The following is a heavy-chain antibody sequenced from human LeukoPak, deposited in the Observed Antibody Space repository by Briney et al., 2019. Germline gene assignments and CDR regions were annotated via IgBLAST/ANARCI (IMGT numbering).Heavy chain of an antibody. Sequence: GGSLRLSCAASGFTFDDYAMHWVRQAPGKGLEWVSGISWNSGSIGYADSVKGRFTISRDNAKNSLYLQMDSLRAEDTALYYCAKGRDKYQLLSKNWFDPWGQGTLVTVSS. J-gene: IGHJ5*02. CDR3: AKGRDKYQLLSKNWFDP. CDR1: GFTFDDYA. CDR2: ISWNSGSI. V-gene: IGHV3-9*01. D-gene: IGHD2-2*01.